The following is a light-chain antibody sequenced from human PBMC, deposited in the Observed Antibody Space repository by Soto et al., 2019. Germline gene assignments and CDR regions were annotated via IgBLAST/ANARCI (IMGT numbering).Light chain of an antibody. Sequence: QPVLTQPPSASGTPGQTVTISCSGSSSNIGSNYVYWYQQLPGTAPKLLIYSNNQRPSGVPDRFSGSKSGTSASLAISGLRSEDEADYYCAAWDDSLSGVVFGGGTKLTVL. CDR2: SNN. CDR3: AAWDDSLSGVV. J-gene: IGLJ2*01. V-gene: IGLV1-47*02. CDR1: SSNIGSNY.